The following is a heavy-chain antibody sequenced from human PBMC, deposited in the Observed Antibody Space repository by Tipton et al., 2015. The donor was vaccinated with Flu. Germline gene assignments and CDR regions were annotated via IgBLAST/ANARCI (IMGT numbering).Heavy chain of an antibody. D-gene: IGHD2-8*01. CDR2: ISSSGSTI. CDR1: GFTFSDYY. CDR3: ARDCHSYCTNGVCYWYSSGWYSVFVEWSFDY. J-gene: IGHJ4*02. Sequence: SLRLSCAASGFTFSDYYMSWIRQAPGKGLEWVSYISSSGSTIYYADSVKGRFTISRDNAKNSLYLQMNSLRAEDTAVYYCARDCHSYCTNGVCYWYSSGWYSVFVEWSFDYWGQGTLVTVSS. V-gene: IGHV3-11*01.